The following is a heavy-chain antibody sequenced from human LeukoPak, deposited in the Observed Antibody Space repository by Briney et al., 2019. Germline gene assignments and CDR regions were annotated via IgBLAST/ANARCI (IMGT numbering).Heavy chain of an antibody. CDR2: IWYDGSNK. J-gene: IGHJ4*02. D-gene: IGHD6-19*01. CDR1: GFSFSTIY. Sequence: PGGSLRLSCAASGFSFSTIYMSWVRRTPGQGLEWVAVIWYDGSNKYYADSVKGRFTISRDNSKNTLYLQMNSLRAEDTAVYYCAREQWLSLDYWGQGTLVTVSS. CDR3: AREQWLSLDY. V-gene: IGHV3-33*08.